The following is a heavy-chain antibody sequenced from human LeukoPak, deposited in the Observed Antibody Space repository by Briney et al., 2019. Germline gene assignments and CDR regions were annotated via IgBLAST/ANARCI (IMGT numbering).Heavy chain of an antibody. V-gene: IGHV1-46*01. J-gene: IGHJ3*02. D-gene: IGHD1-26*01. CDR1: GYTFTSYY. Sequence: GASVKVSFKASGYTFTSYYMHWVRQAPGQGLEWMGIVNPSGGSTSYAQKFQGRVTMTRDTSTSTVYMELSSLRSEDTAVYSCARGATDAFDIWGQGTMVTVSS. CDR3: ARGATDAFDI. CDR2: VNPSGGST.